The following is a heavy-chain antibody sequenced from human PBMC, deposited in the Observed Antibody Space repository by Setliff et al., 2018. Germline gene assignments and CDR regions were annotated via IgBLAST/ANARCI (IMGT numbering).Heavy chain of an antibody. J-gene: IGHJ4*02. CDR1: GDSTSAAS. CDR2: VYYSGAA. V-gene: IGHV4-61*08. CDR3: ARGGTYRYFDY. Sequence: SETLSLTCNVSGDSTSAASIMAWIRQPPGKGLEFIGYVYYSGAAKYDPSLKSRVTMSVDTSKTQFSLKLNSMTTADTAVYYCARGGTYRYFDYWGQGTPVTVSS.